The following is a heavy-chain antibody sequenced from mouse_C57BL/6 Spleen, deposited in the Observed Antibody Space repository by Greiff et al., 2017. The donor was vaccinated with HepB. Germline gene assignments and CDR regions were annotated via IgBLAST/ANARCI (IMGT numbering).Heavy chain of an antibody. CDR3: ARVRSYDGYYSWFAY. CDR2: IDPSDSYT. J-gene: IGHJ3*01. CDR1: GYTFTSYW. D-gene: IGHD2-3*01. V-gene: IGHV1-69*01. Sequence: VQLQQPGAELVMPGASVKLSCKASGYTFTSYWMHWVKQRPGQGLEWIGEIDPSDSYTNYNQKFKGKSTLTVDKSSSTAYMQLSSLTSEDSAVYYCARVRSYDGYYSWFAYWGQGTLVTVSA.